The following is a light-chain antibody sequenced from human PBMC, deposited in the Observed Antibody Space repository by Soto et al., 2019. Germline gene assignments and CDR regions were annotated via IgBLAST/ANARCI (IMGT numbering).Light chain of an antibody. V-gene: IGLV2-14*03. Sequence: QSALTQPASVSASPGQSITISCTGTSSDVGGSNFVSWYQQHPVKPPKLIIYDVATRPSGVSNRFSGSKSGSTAYLIISRRQTEDEADYYCVSFTSSTTYVFGSGTKLTVL. CDR3: VSFTSSTTYV. CDR1: SSDVGGSNF. CDR2: DVA. J-gene: IGLJ1*01.